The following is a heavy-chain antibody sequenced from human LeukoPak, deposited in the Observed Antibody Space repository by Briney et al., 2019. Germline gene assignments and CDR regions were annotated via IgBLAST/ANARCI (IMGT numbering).Heavy chain of an antibody. CDR3: ARENSSKGFAYFDY. J-gene: IGHJ4*02. Sequence: SETLSLTCTVSGGSISSYYWSWIRQPPGKGLEWIGYIYYSGSTNYNPSPKSRVTISVDTSKNQFSLKLSSVTAADTAVYYCARENSSKGFAYFDYWGQGTLVTVSS. CDR1: GGSISSYY. CDR2: IYYSGST. V-gene: IGHV4-59*01. D-gene: IGHD6-13*01.